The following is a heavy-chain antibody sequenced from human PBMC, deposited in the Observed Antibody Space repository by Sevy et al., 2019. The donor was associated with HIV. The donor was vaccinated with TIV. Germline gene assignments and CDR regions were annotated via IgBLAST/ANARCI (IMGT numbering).Heavy chain of an antibody. CDR3: AKDGTSRGYYYYYYGMDV. J-gene: IGHJ6*02. CDR1: GFTFSSYA. Sequence: GGSLRLSCAASGFTFSSYAMSWVRQAPGKGLEWVSAISGSGGSTYYADSVKGRFTISRDNSKNTLCLQMNSLRAEDTAVYYCAKDGTSRGYYYYYYGMDVWGQGTTVTVSS. D-gene: IGHD2-2*01. V-gene: IGHV3-23*01. CDR2: ISGSGGST.